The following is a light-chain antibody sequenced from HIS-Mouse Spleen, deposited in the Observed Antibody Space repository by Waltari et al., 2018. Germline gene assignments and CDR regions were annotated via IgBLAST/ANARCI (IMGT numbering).Light chain of an antibody. Sequence: SYELTQPPSVSVSPGQTASITCSGDTLGEQYSYWYQQKPGQSPVLVIYQDSKRPSGIPERFSGSNSGNTATLTISGTQAMDEADYYCQAWDSSYSVFGGGTKLTVL. J-gene: IGLJ2*01. CDR1: TLGEQY. CDR2: QDS. V-gene: IGLV3-1*01. CDR3: QAWDSSYSV.